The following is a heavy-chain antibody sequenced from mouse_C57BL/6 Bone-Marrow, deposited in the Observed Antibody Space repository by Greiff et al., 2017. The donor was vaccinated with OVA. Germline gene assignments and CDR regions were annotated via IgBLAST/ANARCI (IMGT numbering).Heavy chain of an antibody. V-gene: IGHV14-2*01. CDR2: IDPEDGET. J-gene: IGHJ1*03. D-gene: IGHD1-1*01. Sequence: EVQLQQSGAELVKPGASVKLSCTASGFNIKDYYMHWVKQRTEQGLEWIGRIDPEDGETKYAPKLQGKATITADTSSNTAYLQLSSLTSEDTAVYYCARRVLRTTYFDVWGTGTTVTVSS. CDR3: ARRVLRTTYFDV. CDR1: GFNIKDYY.